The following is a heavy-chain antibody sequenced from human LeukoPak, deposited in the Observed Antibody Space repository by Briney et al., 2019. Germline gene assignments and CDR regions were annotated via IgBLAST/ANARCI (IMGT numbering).Heavy chain of an antibody. CDR2: IGGRDGST. V-gene: IGHV3-23*01. Sequence: GGSLRLSCAASGFTFSSYAMSWVRQAPGKGLEWVSAIGGRDGSTYYADSVKGRFTISRDNSKNTLYVQMDSLRAEDTAVYYCAKGHYYGSGSLDYWGQGTLVTVSS. J-gene: IGHJ4*02. CDR3: AKGHYYGSGSLDY. CDR1: GFTFSSYA. D-gene: IGHD3-10*01.